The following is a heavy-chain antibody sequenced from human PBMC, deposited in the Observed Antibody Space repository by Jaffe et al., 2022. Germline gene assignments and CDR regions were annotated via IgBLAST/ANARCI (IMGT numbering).Heavy chain of an antibody. CDR2: IYSDGSA. Sequence: EVQLVESGGELVQPGGSLRLSCAASGFTVSSNYMSWVRQAPGKGLEWVSLIYSDGSALYADSVKGRFTISRHISKNTLYLQMDSLSAEDTAVYYCASSYSGSGSYSHYFHCWGQGTLVTVSS. J-gene: IGHJ4*02. D-gene: IGHD3-10*01. V-gene: IGHV3-53*04. CDR1: GFTVSSNY. CDR3: ASSYSGSGSYSHYFHC.